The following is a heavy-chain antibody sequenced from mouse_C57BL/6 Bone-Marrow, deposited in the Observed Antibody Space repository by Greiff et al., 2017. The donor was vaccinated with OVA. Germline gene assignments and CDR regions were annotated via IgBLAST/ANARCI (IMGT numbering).Heavy chain of an antibody. CDR2: INPGSGGT. CDR3: ARTGDGVRDY. Sequence: VQLQESGAELVRPGTSVKVSCKASGYAFTNYLIEWVKQRPGQGLEWIGVINPGSGGTNYNEKFKGKATLTADKSSSTAYMQLSSLTSEDSAVYFCARTGDGVRDYWGQGTTLTGSS. V-gene: IGHV1-54*01. D-gene: IGHD2-2*01. CDR1: GYAFTNYL. J-gene: IGHJ2*01.